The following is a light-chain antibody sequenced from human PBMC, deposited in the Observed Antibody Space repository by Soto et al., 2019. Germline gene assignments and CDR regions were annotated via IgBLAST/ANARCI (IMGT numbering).Light chain of an antibody. J-gene: IGKJ4*01. CDR1: QSISSY. CDR3: QQSYSTPPRT. CDR2: AAS. V-gene: IGKV1-39*01. Sequence: DIQMTQSPSSLSASVGDRVTITCRASQSISSYLNWYQQKPGKAPKLLIYAASSLQSGVPSRFSGSGSGTDFTLTISSLHPEDFATYYCQQSYSTPPRTFGGGTKVEIK.